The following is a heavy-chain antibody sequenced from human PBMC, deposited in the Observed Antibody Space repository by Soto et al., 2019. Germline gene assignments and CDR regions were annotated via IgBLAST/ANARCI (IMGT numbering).Heavy chain of an antibody. CDR1: GFTFSSYG. CDR2: ISYDGSNK. Sequence: QVQLVESGGGVVQPGRSLRLSCAASGFTFSSYGMHWVRQAPGKGLEWVAVISYDGSNKYYADSVKGRFTISRDNSKNTLYLQMNSLRAEDTAVYYCAKDLGGSGSYSYYYYGMDVW. D-gene: IGHD3-10*01. J-gene: IGHJ6*01. V-gene: IGHV3-30*18. CDR3: AKDLGGSGSYSYYYYGMDV.